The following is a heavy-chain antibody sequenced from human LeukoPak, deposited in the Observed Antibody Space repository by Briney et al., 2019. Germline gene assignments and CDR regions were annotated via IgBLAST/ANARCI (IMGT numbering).Heavy chain of an antibody. D-gene: IGHD2-15*01. J-gene: IGHJ4*02. CDR3: ARSKSYSGSDY. CDR2: INSDGSST. V-gene: IGHV3-74*01. CDR1: GFAFRTYW. Sequence: GGSYALYCAATGFAFRTYWMQWLRRAPGKRLEWVSCINSDGSSTRYADSVKGRFTISRDNAKNTLYLQMNSLRAEDTAVYFCARSKSYSGSDYWGQGTLVTVSS.